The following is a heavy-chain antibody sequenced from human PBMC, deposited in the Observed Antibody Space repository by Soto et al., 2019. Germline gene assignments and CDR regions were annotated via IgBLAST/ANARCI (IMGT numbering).Heavy chain of an antibody. CDR3: AASYGSGYRAFDY. CDR2: INPIVSMS. Sequence: QVQLVQSGTEVKKPGSSVKVSCKASGDTFSFYSINWVRQAPVLGLEWVGRINPIVSMSNYAQKFQGRVSMTADKSTSTAYMELRSLRSDDTATYFCAASYGSGYRAFDYWGQGALVIVSS. D-gene: IGHD3-10*01. J-gene: IGHJ4*02. V-gene: IGHV1-69*02. CDR1: GDTFSFYS.